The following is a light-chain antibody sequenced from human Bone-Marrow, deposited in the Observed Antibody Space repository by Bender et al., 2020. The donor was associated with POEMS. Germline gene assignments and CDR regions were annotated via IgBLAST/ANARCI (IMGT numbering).Light chain of an antibody. CDR3: QAWDSSTPV. J-gene: IGLJ1*01. V-gene: IGLV3-1*01. CDR1: NLGNRF. Sequence: SYELTQPPSMSVSPGQTARITCSGENLGNRFACWFQQKPGQSPVLVIYQDTKRPSGIPERFSGSTSGNTATLTISGTQAMDEADYYCQAWDSSTPVFGTGTKVTVL. CDR2: QDT.